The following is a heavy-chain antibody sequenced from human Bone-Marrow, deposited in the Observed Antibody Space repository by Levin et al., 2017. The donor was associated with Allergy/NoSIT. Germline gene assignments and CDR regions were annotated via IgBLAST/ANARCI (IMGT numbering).Heavy chain of an antibody. V-gene: IGHV1-2*06. CDR1: GYTFTGYY. D-gene: IGHD2-2*01. CDR2: INPNSGGT. J-gene: IGHJ6*03. Sequence: GESLKISCKASGYTFTGYYMHWVRQAPGQGLEWMGRINPNSGGTNYAQKFQGRVTMTRDTSISTAYMELSRLRSDDTAVYYCAKSVVPAAGGYYMDVWGKGTTVTVSS. CDR3: AKSVVPAAGGYYMDV.